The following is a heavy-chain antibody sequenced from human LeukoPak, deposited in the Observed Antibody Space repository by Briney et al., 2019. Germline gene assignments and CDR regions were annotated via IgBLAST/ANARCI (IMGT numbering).Heavy chain of an antibody. Sequence: QPGRSLRLSCAAAGFTFSSSGMHWVRQAPGKGLEWLAVISYDGSNKYYADSVKGRFTISRDNSKNTLYLQMNSLRAEDTAVYYCAKTYGGYADYWGQGTLVTVSS. CDR1: GFTFSSSG. V-gene: IGHV3-30*18. D-gene: IGHD5-12*01. CDR3: AKTYGGYADY. J-gene: IGHJ4*02. CDR2: ISYDGSNK.